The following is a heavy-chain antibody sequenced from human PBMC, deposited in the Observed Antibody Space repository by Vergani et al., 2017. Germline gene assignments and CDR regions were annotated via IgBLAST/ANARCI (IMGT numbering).Heavy chain of an antibody. CDR1: NSSINSNYY. V-gene: IGHV4-38-2*01. CDR3: VRDAINYDVLTGYYIGLDS. J-gene: IGHJ4*02. CDR2: VSHSGRT. Sequence: QVQLQESGPGLVQPAETLSLTCVVSNSSINSNYYWGWIRQSPGKRLEWVGSVSHSGRTFSNPSLKSRVTISVDKSKELISLILNSVTAADTAVYYCVRDAINYDVLTGYYIGLDSWGQGTLVTGSS. D-gene: IGHD3-9*01.